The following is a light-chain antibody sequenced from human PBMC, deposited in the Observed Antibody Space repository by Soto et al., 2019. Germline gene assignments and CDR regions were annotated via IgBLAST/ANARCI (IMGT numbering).Light chain of an antibody. V-gene: IGLV1-40*01. CDR3: QSWDSSLSVL. CDR2: ANN. CDR1: RYNIGGGYD. J-gene: IGLJ2*01. Sequence: QSVLTQPPSVSGAPGQRVTISCTGSRYNIGGGYDVHWYQQSPGTAPRLLIYANNNRPSGVPDRFSGSKAGTSASLAITGLQAEDEADYYCQSWDSSLSVLFCGGTKLTVL.